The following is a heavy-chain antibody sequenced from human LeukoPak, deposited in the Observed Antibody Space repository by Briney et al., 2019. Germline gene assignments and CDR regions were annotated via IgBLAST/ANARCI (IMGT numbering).Heavy chain of an antibody. Sequence: GGSLRLSCSASGFIFSTYAMHWVRQALGKGLEYVSAISSNGGSTYYADSVKGRFTISRDNSKNTLYLQMSSLRGEDTAVYYCVKEVAGPFDYWGQGTLVTVSS. V-gene: IGHV3-64D*09. CDR1: GFIFSTYA. CDR3: VKEVAGPFDY. CDR2: ISSNGGST. D-gene: IGHD6-19*01. J-gene: IGHJ4*02.